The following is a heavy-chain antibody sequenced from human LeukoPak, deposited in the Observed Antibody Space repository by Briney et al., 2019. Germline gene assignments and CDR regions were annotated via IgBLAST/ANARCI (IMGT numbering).Heavy chain of an antibody. Sequence: SETLSLTCTVSGGSISSYYWSWIRQPPGKGLEWIGYIYYSGSTNYNPSLKSRVTISVDTSKNQFSLKLSSVTAADTAVYYCARDGGLRGSGWYLGYWGQGTLATVSS. CDR1: GGSISSYY. D-gene: IGHD6-19*01. CDR3: ARDGGLRGSGWYLGY. V-gene: IGHV4-59*01. CDR2: IYYSGST. J-gene: IGHJ4*02.